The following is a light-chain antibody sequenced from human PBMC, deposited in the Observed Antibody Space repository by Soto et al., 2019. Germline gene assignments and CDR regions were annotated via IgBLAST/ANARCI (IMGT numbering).Light chain of an antibody. V-gene: IGKV3-20*01. CDR3: QHYGSSRT. J-gene: IGKJ1*01. Sequence: EIVLTQSPGTLSLSPGERATLSCRASQSVSSSYLAWYQQKPGHAPRLLIYGASSRATGIPDRFSGSGSGTDFTLTISRLEPEDFAVYYCQHYGSSRTFGQGTKVEIK. CDR2: GAS. CDR1: QSVSSSY.